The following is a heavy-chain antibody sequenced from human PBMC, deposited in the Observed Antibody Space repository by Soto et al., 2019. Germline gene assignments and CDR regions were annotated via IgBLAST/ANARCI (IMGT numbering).Heavy chain of an antibody. V-gene: IGHV4-61*01. CDR3: ARDGHGMEV. CDR1: GGSVSTGSYD. CDR2: IFFTGSA. Sequence: QVQLQESGPGLVRPSETLSLTCTVSGGSVSTGSYDWSWIRQPPGKGLEWIGKIFFTGSAHYNPSLRNRVTMSVDTSKDQFSLTLTSVTAADTAVYYCARDGHGMEVWGQGTTVTVSS. J-gene: IGHJ6*02.